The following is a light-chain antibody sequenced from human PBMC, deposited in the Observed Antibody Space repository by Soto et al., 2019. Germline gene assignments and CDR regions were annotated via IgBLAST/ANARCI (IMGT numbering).Light chain of an antibody. CDR1: QGIRTD. CDR3: LQRDGYPRT. J-gene: IGKJ1*01. CDR2: GAS. Sequence: DIQMTQSPSSLSASIGDKVTITCRASQGIRTDLDWYRQRPGEPPKRLIYGASSLESGVPSRFSGSGSGTDFALTINSLQPEDFTTHNCLQRDGYPRTFGQGTKFEIK. V-gene: IGKV1-17*01.